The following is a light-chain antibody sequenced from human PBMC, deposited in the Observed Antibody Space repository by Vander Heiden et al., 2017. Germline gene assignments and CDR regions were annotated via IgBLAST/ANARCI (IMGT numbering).Light chain of an antibody. Sequence: QSALTQPASVSGPPGQSLTIACTGTSSAVGSYNYVSRYQQHPGKAPKLMIYEVSNRPSGVSNRFSGSKSGNTASLTISGLQAEDEADYYCSSYTSSSTLVFGTGTKVTVL. CDR1: SSAVGSYNY. J-gene: IGLJ1*01. CDR3: SSYTSSSTLV. CDR2: EVS. V-gene: IGLV2-14*01.